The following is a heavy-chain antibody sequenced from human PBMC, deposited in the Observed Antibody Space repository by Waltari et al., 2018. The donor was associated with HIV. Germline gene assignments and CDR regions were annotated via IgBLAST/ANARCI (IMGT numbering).Heavy chain of an antibody. CDR3: AKGTVGATPYFDY. CDR2: ISWDGGST. Sequence: EVQLVESGGVVVQPGGSLSLSCAASGSPFADLPMHGFPQDQGKGLEWVSLISWDGGSTYYADSVKGRFTISRDNSKNSLYLKMNSLRTEDTALYYCAKGTVGATPYFDYWGQGTLVTVSS. CDR1: GSPFADLP. J-gene: IGHJ4*02. V-gene: IGHV3-43*01. D-gene: IGHD1-26*01.